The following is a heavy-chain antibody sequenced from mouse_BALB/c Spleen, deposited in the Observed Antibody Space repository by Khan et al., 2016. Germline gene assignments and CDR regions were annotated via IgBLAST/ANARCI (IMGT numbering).Heavy chain of an antibody. J-gene: IGHJ4*01. CDR3: ARSARDKAMDY. CDR1: GYTFTSYW. CDR2: IYPGDGDT. D-gene: IGHD3-1*01. V-gene: IGHV1-87*01. Sequence: QVQLQQSGAELVRPGASVKLSCKASGYTFTSYWMQWVKQRPGQGLEWIGAIYPGDGDTRYTQMFKGKATLTADNSSSTVYMQLSSLASEDSAVYYCARSARDKAMDYWGQGTSVTVSS.